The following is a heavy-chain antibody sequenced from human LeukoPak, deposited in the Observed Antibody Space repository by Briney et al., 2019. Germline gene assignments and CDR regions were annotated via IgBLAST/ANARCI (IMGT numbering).Heavy chain of an antibody. D-gene: IGHD3-3*01. V-gene: IGHV1-18*01. CDR1: GYTFTSYG. Sequence: ASVKVSCKASGYTFTSYGISWVRQAPGQGLEWMGWISAYNGNTNYAQKLQCRVTMTADTSTSTAYMEMRSLRSDDTAVYYCATSHYDFWSGPYWYFDLWGRGTLVTVSS. CDR3: ATSHYDFWSGPYWYFDL. CDR2: ISAYNGNT. J-gene: IGHJ2*01.